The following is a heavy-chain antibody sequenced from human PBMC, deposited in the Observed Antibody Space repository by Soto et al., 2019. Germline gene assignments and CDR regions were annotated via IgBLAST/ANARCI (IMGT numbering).Heavy chain of an antibody. Sequence: ASVKVSCKTSGDTFSTYGISWVRQAPGQGLEWMGGIIPMFGTSNSAQKFQGRVTITADKSTSTAHMELSSLRSEDTAVYYCARSRGMVATGYGMDVWGQGTTVTVSS. V-gene: IGHV1-69*06. CDR1: GDTFSTYG. CDR3: ARSRGMVATGYGMDV. D-gene: IGHD5-12*01. CDR2: IIPMFGTS. J-gene: IGHJ6*02.